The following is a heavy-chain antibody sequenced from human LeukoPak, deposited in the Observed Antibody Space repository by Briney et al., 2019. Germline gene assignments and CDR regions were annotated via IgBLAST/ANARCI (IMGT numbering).Heavy chain of an antibody. V-gene: IGHV3-9*01. J-gene: IGHJ4*02. CDR3: AKDKDSSGWYVGQFDY. CDR2: ISWNSGSI. Sequence: GGSLRLSCAASGFTFDDYAMHWVRQAPGKGLEGVSGISWNSGSIGYAASVKGRFTISRDNAKNSLYLQMNSLRAEDTALYYCAKDKDSSGWYVGQFDYWGQGTLVTVSS. D-gene: IGHD6-19*01. CDR1: GFTFDDYA.